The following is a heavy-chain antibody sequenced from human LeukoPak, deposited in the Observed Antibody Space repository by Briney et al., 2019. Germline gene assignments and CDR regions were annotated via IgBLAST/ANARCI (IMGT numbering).Heavy chain of an antibody. J-gene: IGHJ4*02. CDR1: GGSISSYY. CDR2: IYYSGST. CDR3: ARGRGRGNYVWGSYPSY. V-gene: IGHV4-59*01. Sequence: PSETLSLTCTVSGGSISSYYWSWIRQPPGKGLEWIGYIYYSGSTNYNPSLKSRVTISVDPSKNQFSLKLSSVTAADTAVYYCARGRGRGNYVWGSYPSYWGQGTLVTVSS. D-gene: IGHD3-16*02.